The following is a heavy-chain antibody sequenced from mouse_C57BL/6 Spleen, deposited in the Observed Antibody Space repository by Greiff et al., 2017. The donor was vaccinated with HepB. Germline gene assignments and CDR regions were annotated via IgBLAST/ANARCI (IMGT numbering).Heavy chain of an antibody. V-gene: IGHV5-17*01. CDR3: AGAYYSNFYFDY. D-gene: IGHD2-5*01. CDR2: ISSGSSTI. Sequence: EVKLMESGGGLVKPGGSLKLSCAASGFTFSDYGMHWVRQAPEKGLEWVAYISSGSSTIYYADTVKGRFTISRDNAKNTLFLQMTSLRSEDTAMYYCAGAYYSNFYFDYWGQGTTLTVSS. J-gene: IGHJ2*01. CDR1: GFTFSDYG.